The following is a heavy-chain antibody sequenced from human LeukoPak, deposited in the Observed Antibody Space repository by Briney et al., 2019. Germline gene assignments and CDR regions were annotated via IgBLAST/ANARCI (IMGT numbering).Heavy chain of an antibody. CDR2: INPDGSRT. CDR1: GFTVSTYW. Sequence: GGSLRLSCAASGFTVSTYWVHWVRQAPGKGLVWVSRINPDGSRTDYADSVKGRFTISRDNAKNTLYLQMNSLRAEDTAVYFCARDLLGTRDYWGQGTLVTVSS. J-gene: IGHJ4*02. CDR3: ARDLLGTRDY. D-gene: IGHD6-13*01. V-gene: IGHV3-74*01.